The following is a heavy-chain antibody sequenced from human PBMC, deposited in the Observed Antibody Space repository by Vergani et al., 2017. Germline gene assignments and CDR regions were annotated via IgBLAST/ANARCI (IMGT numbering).Heavy chain of an antibody. CDR2: ISYDGSNK. CDR3: GRAYGDPLDY. Sequence: QVQLVESGGGVVQPGRSLRLSCAASGFTFSSYAMHWVRQAPGKGLEWVAVISYDGSNKYYADSVKGRFTISRDNSKNTLYLQMNSLRAEDTAVYYCGRAYGDPLDYWGQGTLVTVSS. J-gene: IGHJ4*02. D-gene: IGHD4-17*01. CDR1: GFTFSSYA. V-gene: IGHV3-30-3*01.